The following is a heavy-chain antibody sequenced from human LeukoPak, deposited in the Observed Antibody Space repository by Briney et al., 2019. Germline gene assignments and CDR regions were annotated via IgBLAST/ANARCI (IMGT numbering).Heavy chain of an antibody. Sequence: PGMTLRISSEESGITLSPHGMDWIRQAPAKGLEWVAVISYEGGTQHYADSVKGRFIISRDNPRNTLYLQMNILRTEDTAVYYCVRGAERFDPWGQGTLVTVSS. CDR3: VRGAERFDP. CDR2: ISYEGGTQ. V-gene: IGHV3-30*03. J-gene: IGHJ5*02. CDR1: GITLSPHG.